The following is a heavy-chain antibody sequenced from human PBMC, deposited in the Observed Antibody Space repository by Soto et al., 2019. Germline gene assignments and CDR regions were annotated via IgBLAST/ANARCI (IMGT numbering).Heavy chain of an antibody. CDR1: GFTFGDSY. Sequence: QVQLVESGGGLVPPGGSLRLSCAGSGFTFGDSYMSWIRQAPGKGLEWLSYISPGSRYPAYADSVKGRFTISRDNAKRSLYLQMMSLTAEDTAIYYCARLPKGSLVTAWGQGTQVTVSS. D-gene: IGHD2-21*02. CDR3: ARLPKGSLVTA. CDR2: ISPGSRYP. J-gene: IGHJ4*02. V-gene: IGHV3-11*06.